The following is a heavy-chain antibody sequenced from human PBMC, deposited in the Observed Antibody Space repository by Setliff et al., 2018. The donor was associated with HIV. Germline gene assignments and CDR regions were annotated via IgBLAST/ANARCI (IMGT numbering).Heavy chain of an antibody. Sequence: ASVKVSCKSSGYTFSDHYIHWVRQAPGQGLQWMGWINPRSGVTKYAQKFQGKFIMTTDTTINTLYMELERLTSDDTALYYCARDSGTNDHFLSPYYGALDFWGLGTLVTVSS. CDR1: GYTFSDHY. D-gene: IGHD3-3*02. J-gene: IGHJ4*02. CDR2: INPRSGVT. V-gene: IGHV1-2*02. CDR3: ARDSGTNDHFLSPYYGALDF.